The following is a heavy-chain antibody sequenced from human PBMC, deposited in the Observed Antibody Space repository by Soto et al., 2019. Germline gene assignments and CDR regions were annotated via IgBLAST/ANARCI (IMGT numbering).Heavy chain of an antibody. J-gene: IGHJ6*01. CDR3: ARDQGMYDIVVAGAPGPGYYYYYGLDV. CDR1: GYTFTSYG. CDR2: ISAYNGNT. V-gene: IGHV1-18*01. Sequence: QVQLVQSGAEVKKPGASVKVSCKASGYTFTSYGISWVRQAPGQGLEWMGWISAYNGNTNYAQKLQGRVTMTTDTSTRIAYLELRSLRSKETGVYYLARDQGMYDIVVAGAPGPGYYYYYGLDVW. D-gene: IGHD2-21*01.